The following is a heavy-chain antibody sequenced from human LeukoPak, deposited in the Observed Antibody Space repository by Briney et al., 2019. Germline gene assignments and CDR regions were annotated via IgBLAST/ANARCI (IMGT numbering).Heavy chain of an antibody. D-gene: IGHD1-26*01. V-gene: IGHV4-61*01. CDR2: IYHSGST. Sequence: PSETLSLTCTVSGGSINTAYYWSWIRQPPGKGLEWIGYIYHSGSTNYNPSLKSRVTISVDTSKNQFSLKLSSVTAADTAVYYCARETRYSGSYPYFDYWGQGTLVTVSS. J-gene: IGHJ4*02. CDR3: ARETRYSGSYPYFDY. CDR1: GGSINTAYY.